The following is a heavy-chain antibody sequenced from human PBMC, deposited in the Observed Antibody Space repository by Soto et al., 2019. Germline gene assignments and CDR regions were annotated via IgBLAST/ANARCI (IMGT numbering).Heavy chain of an antibody. Sequence: QVQLVQSGAEVKKPGASVKVSCKASGYTFTSYGISWVRQAPGQGLEWMGWISAYNGNTNYAQKLQGRVTMTTDTSTSTAYMELRSLRSDDTAVYYCAREKEPLRFLEWPDAFDIWGQGTMVTVSS. CDR1: GYTFTSYG. V-gene: IGHV1-18*01. CDR2: ISAYNGNT. D-gene: IGHD3-3*01. J-gene: IGHJ3*02. CDR3: AREKEPLRFLEWPDAFDI.